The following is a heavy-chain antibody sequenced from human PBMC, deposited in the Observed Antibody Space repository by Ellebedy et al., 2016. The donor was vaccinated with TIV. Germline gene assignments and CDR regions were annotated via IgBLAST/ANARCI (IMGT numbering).Heavy chain of an antibody. CDR1: GASVSTYY. CDR3: ARDPRLATYYYYGMDV. V-gene: IGHV4-4*07. D-gene: IGHD5-12*01. CDR2: IYNSEKT. Sequence: MPSETLSLTCSVSGASVSTYYWSWIRQPAGKGLEWIGRIYNSEKTKYNPSLESRVTMSVDTSKNQFSLKLTSVTAADTAVYYCARDPRLATYYYYGMDVWGQGTTVTVSS. J-gene: IGHJ6*02.